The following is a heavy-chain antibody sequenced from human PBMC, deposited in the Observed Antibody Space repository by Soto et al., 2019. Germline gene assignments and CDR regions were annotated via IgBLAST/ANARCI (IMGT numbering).Heavy chain of an antibody. CDR2: IVNDGSEK. D-gene: IGHD1-1*01. V-gene: IGHV3-33*01. CDR3: ARDDAFQNENGFDI. CDR1: GFTFSKYG. J-gene: IGHJ3*02. Sequence: QVQLVESGGGVVQPGRSLRLSCAASGFTFSKYGFHWVRQAPGKGLEWVAVIVNDGSEKYHADSVEGRFNISRDNSKDTLFLQMNSLRAEDTAVYYCARDDAFQNENGFDIWGQGTMVTVSS.